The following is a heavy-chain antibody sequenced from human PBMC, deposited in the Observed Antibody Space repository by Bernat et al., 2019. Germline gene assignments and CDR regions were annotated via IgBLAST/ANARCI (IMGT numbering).Heavy chain of an antibody. CDR1: GYTFTSYA. Sequence: QVQLVQSGAEVKKPGASVKVSCMASGYTFTSYAMHWVRQAPGQRLEWLGWINAGNGNTKYSQKFQGRVTITRDTSASTAYMELSSLRSEDTAVHYCARMGLPGGYYYYYGMDVWGQGTTVTVSS. CDR2: INAGNGNT. V-gene: IGHV1-3*01. CDR3: ARMGLPGGYYYYYGMDV. D-gene: IGHD3-10*01. J-gene: IGHJ6*02.